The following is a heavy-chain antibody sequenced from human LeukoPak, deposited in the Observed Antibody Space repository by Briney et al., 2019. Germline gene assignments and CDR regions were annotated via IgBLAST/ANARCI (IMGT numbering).Heavy chain of an antibody. Sequence: PGGSLRLSCAASGFTFSSYSMDWVRQAPGKRLEWVSSISSSSSYIYYADSVKGRFTISRDNAKNSLYLQMNSLRAEDTAVYYCAGRCSSTSCYDIEFDYWGQGTLVTVSS. CDR1: GFTFSSYS. J-gene: IGHJ4*02. V-gene: IGHV3-21*01. D-gene: IGHD2-2*01. CDR2: ISSSSSYI. CDR3: AGRCSSTSCYDIEFDY.